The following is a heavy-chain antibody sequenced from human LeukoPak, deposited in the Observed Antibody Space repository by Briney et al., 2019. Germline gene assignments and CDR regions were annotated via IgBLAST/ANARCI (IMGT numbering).Heavy chain of an antibody. CDR2: INAGNGNT. CDR3: ARSSRWLLSNHLDY. V-gene: IGHV1-3*03. D-gene: IGHD2-21*02. Sequence: EASVTVSCKASGYTFTSYAMHWVRQAPGQRLEWMGWINAGNGNTKYSQEFQGRVTITRDTSASTAYMELSSLRSEDMAVYYCARSSRWLLSNHLDYWGQGTLVTVSS. CDR1: GYTFTSYA. J-gene: IGHJ4*02.